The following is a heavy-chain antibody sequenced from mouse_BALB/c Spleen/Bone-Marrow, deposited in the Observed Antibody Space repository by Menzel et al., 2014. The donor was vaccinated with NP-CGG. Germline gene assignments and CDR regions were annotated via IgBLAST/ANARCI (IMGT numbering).Heavy chain of an antibody. J-gene: IGHJ4*01. V-gene: IGHV1S56*01. CDR3: ARKSQRAYDSMNY. D-gene: IGHD2-4*01. CDR2: IYPGDFNT. Sequence: QVQLKQSGPELVKPGASVRISCKASGYTFTSYYIHWVKQRPGQGLEWIGWIYPGDFNTEYNEKFKGKATLTADKSSSTAYMQLSSLTSEDSAVYFCARKSQRAYDSMNYWGPGTSVTVSS. CDR1: GYTFTSYY.